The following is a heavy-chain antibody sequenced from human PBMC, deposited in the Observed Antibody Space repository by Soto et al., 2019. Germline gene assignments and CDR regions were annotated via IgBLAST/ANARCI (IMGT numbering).Heavy chain of an antibody. J-gene: IGHJ4*02. V-gene: IGHV6-1*01. Sequence: LSLTCAISGDSVSSNSAAWNWIRQSPSRGLEWLGRTYYRSKWYNDYAVSVKSRITINPDTSKNQFSLQLNSVTPEDTAVYYCAGARSTWASTWYFDYWAQGTLVTVSS. CDR2: TYYRSKWYN. CDR3: AGARSTWASTWYFDY. CDR1: GDSVSSNSAA. D-gene: IGHD6-13*01.